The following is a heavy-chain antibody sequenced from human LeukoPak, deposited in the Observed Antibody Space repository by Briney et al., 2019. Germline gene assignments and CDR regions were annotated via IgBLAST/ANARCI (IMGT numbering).Heavy chain of an antibody. CDR2: INWNGGST. CDR1: GFTFDDYG. V-gene: IGHV3-20*04. J-gene: IGHJ4*02. CDR3: ARYFDPYYYGSGSPSFDY. D-gene: IGHD3-10*01. Sequence: GGSLRLSCAASGFTFDDYGMSWVRQAPGKGLEWVSGINWNGGSTGYADSVKGRFTISRDNAKNSLYLQMNSLRAEDTALYYCARYFDPYYYGSGSPSFDYWGQGTLGTVSS.